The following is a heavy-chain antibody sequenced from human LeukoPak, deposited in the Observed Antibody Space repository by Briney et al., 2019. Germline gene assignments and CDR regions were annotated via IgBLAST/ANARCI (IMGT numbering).Heavy chain of an antibody. CDR1: GYTFTSYG. Sequence: ASVKVSCKASGYTFTSYGISWVRQAPGQGLEWMGWISAYNGNTNYAQKLQGRVTMTTDTSTSTAYMELRSLRSDDTAVYYCAKVGAAEPAYYYYYMHVWGIGTTVTVSS. CDR2: ISAYNGNT. CDR3: AKVGAAEPAYYYYYMHV. V-gene: IGHV1-18*01. D-gene: IGHD6-13*01. J-gene: IGHJ6*03.